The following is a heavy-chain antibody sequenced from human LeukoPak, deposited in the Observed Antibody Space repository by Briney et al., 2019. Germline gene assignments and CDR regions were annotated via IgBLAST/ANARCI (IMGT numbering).Heavy chain of an antibody. J-gene: IGHJ4*02. V-gene: IGHV4-39*07. CDR1: GGSISSSSYY. CDR3: ARDGTYSSGWYYFDY. D-gene: IGHD6-19*01. Sequence: PSETLSLTCTVSGGSISSSSYYWGWIRQPPGKGLEWIGSIYYSGSTYYNPSLKSRVTISVDTSKNQFSLKLSSVTAADTAVYYCARDGTYSSGWYYFDYWGRGTLVTVSS. CDR2: IYYSGST.